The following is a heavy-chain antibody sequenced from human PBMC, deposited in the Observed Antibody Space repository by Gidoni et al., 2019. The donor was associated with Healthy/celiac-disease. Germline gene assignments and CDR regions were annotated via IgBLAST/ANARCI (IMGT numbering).Heavy chain of an antibody. CDR1: SFTFDDYA. D-gene: IGHD4-17*01. CDR2: ISWNSGSI. Sequence: EVQLVESGGGLVQPVRSLRLSCAASSFTFDDYAMHWVRPARGKGLEWVSGISWNSGSIGYADSVKGRFTISRDNAKNSLYLQMNSLRAEDTALYYCAKGAGVTTSYYFDYWGQGTLVTVSS. CDR3: AKGAGVTTSYYFDY. V-gene: IGHV3-9*01. J-gene: IGHJ4*02.